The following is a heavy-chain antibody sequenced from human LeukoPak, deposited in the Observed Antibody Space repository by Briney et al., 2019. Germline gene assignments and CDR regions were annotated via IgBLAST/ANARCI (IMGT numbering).Heavy chain of an antibody. V-gene: IGHV3-30-3*01. J-gene: IGHJ3*02. CDR2: ISYDGSNK. CDR3: ASSSYSSGWNDAFDI. D-gene: IGHD6-19*01. Sequence: TGGSLRLSCAASGFTFSSYAMHWVRQAPGKGLEWVAVISYDGSNKYYAGSVKGRFTISRDNSKNTLYLQMNSLRAEDTAVYYCASSSYSSGWNDAFDIWAKGQWSPSLQ. CDR1: GFTFSSYA.